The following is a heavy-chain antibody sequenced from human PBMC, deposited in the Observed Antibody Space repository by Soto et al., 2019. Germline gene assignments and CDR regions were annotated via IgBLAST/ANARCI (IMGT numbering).Heavy chain of an antibody. V-gene: IGHV4-30-4*01. J-gene: IGHJ5*02. CDR3: ARGVGATMTVVRFDP. D-gene: IGHD3-22*01. CDR2: IYYSGSA. Sequence: SETLSLTCTVSGGSVSSGDYYWSWVRQSPGKGLEWIGHIYYSGSAFYNPSLKSRVSISADTSKNQFSPKLSSVTAADTAVYYCARGVGATMTVVRFDPWGQGTLVTVSS. CDR1: GGSVSSGDYY.